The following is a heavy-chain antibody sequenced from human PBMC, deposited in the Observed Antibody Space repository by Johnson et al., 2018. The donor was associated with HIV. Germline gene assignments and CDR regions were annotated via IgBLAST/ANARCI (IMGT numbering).Heavy chain of an antibody. Sequence: VQLVESGGGLIQPGGSLRLSCAASGFTVSSNYMSWVRQAPGKGLEWVALIWYDGSNKYYLDSVKGRFTISRDNSKNTLYLQMNSLRAEDTAVYYCAKDIGDGYNRWGAFDIWGQGTMVTVSS. V-gene: IGHV3-33*03. CDR2: IWYDGSNK. CDR3: AKDIGDGYNRWGAFDI. CDR1: GFTVSSNY. D-gene: IGHD5-24*01. J-gene: IGHJ3*02.